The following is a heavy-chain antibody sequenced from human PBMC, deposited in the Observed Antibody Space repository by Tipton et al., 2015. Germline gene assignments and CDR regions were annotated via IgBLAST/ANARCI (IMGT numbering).Heavy chain of an antibody. D-gene: IGHD3-22*01. V-gene: IGHV3-9*01. CDR3: ARDPSHYFYDSSGYPDY. J-gene: IGHJ4*02. CDR2: ISWSGSI. CDR1: GFSFDDYA. Sequence: RSLRLSCAASGFSFDDYAMHWVRQAPGKGLEWVSGISWSGSIDYADSVKGRFTISRDNSKYTLYLQMNSLRAEDTAIYYCARDPSHYFYDSSGYPDYWGQGTLVTVSS.